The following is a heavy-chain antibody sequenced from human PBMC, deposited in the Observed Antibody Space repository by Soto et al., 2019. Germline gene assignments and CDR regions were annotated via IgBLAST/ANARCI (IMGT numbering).Heavy chain of an antibody. Sequence: QVPLVQSGAEVKKPGASVKVSCKASGYTFTSYGISWVRQAPGQGLEWMGWISAYNGNTNYAQKLQGRVTMTTDTSTSTAYMELRSLRSDDTAVYYCARENRGYCSSTSCYIHYYYGMDVWGQGTTVTVSS. J-gene: IGHJ6*02. CDR3: ARENRGYCSSTSCYIHYYYGMDV. V-gene: IGHV1-18*01. CDR2: ISAYNGNT. CDR1: GYTFTSYG. D-gene: IGHD2-2*01.